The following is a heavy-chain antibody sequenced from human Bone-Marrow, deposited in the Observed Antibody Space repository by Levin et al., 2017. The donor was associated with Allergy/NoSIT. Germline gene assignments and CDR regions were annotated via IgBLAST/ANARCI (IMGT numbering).Heavy chain of an antibody. CDR3: ARAAGAAGRGGMDV. CDR2: ITTTSNYI. J-gene: IGHJ6*02. V-gene: IGHV3-21*01. Sequence: GGSLRLFCATSGFPFSTYGMAWVRQAPGKGLEWVASITTTSNYIHYADSVKGRFTISRDNANNSLSLQMNRLRGEDTAVDYCARAAGAAGRGGMDVWGQGAAVTVSS. D-gene: IGHD6-13*01. CDR1: GFPFSTYG.